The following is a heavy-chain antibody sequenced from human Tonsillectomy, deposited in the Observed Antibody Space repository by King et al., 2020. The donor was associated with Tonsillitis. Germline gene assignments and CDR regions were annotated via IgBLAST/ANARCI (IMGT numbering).Heavy chain of an antibody. J-gene: IGHJ4*02. CDR3: ASYSFGSILGSNHFNS. D-gene: IGHD5-18*01. V-gene: IGHV1-18*01. CDR2: ISVYNGNT. CDR1: NYTFTGYG. Sequence: QLVQSGAEVREPGASVKVSCKASNYTFTGYGISWVRQAPGLGLEWMGWISVYNGNTKYAQKFQGRVSMTTDTSTRTAYMELRSLRSDDTAVYYCASYSFGSILGSNHFNSWGQGTWSPSPQ.